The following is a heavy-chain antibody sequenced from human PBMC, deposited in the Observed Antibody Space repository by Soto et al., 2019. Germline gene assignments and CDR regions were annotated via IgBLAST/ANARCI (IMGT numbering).Heavy chain of an antibody. Sequence: QIQLVQSGAEVKKPGASVKVACKASGYTFTSYAMHWVRQAPGQRLEWMGWINAGNGNTKYSQKFQGRVTITRDTSASAAYMELSSLRSEDTAVYYYAREGDIVTGLRSYYFDYCGQGTLVTVSS. D-gene: IGHD3-9*01. CDR2: INAGNGNT. CDR1: GYTFTSYA. V-gene: IGHV1-3*01. J-gene: IGHJ4*02. CDR3: AREGDIVTGLRSYYFDY.